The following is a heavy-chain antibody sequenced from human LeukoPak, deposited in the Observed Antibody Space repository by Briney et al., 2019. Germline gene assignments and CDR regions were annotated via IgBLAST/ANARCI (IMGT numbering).Heavy chain of an antibody. V-gene: IGHV1-69*13. D-gene: IGHD5-18*01. CDR3: VSYSYGPGTFDY. CDR2: IIPIFGTA. J-gene: IGHJ4*02. CDR1: GGTFSSYA. Sequence: SVKVSCKASGGTFSSYAISWVRQAPGQGLEWMGGIIPIFGTANYAQKFQGRVTITADESTSTAYMEPSSLRSEDTAVYYCVSYSYGPGTFDYWGQGTLVTVSS.